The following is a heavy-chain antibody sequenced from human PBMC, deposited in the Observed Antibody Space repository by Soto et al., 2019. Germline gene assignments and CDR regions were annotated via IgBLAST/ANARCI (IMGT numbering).Heavy chain of an antibody. D-gene: IGHD3-22*01. CDR1: GYSFAGYW. J-gene: IGHJ4*02. CDR2: IDPSDSQT. CDR3: ARQIYDSDTGPNFQYYFDA. V-gene: IGHV5-10-1*01. Sequence: GESLKISCKGSGYSFAGYWITWVRQKPGKGLEWMGRIDPSDSQTYYSPSFRGHVTISATKSITTVFLQWSSLRASDTAMYYCARQIYDSDTGPNFQYYFDAWGQGTPVTVSS.